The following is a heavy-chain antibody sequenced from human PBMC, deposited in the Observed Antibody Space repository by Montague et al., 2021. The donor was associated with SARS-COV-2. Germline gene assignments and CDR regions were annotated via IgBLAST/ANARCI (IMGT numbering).Heavy chain of an antibody. J-gene: IGHJ6*03. D-gene: IGHD3-10*01. CDR1: GTSFSGYY. CDR3: ARLRDGVVPSPILGVGPYYSSYCIDA. Sequence: SETLSLTCAVHGTSFSGYYWNWIRQPPGKGLEWTGEINHGGSTKYSPSLKSRLTISADTSKNQFSLKLTSLAAADTAVYYCARLRDGVVPSPILGVGPYYSSYCIDAWGRGTPVTVSS. V-gene: IGHV4-34*01. CDR2: INHGGST.